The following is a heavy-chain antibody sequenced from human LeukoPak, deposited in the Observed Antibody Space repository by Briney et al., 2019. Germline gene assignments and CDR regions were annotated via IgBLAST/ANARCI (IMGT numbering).Heavy chain of an antibody. D-gene: IGHD2-2*01. CDR1: GYTFTGYY. V-gene: IGHV1-2*02. CDR2: INPNSGGT. J-gene: IGHJ4*02. Sequence: GASVKVSCKASGYTFTGYYMHWVRQAPGQGLEWMGWINPNSGGTNYAQKFQGRVTMTRDTSISTAYMELSRLRSDDTAVYYCARWDCSSTSCYYYTGDFDYWGQGTLVTVSS. CDR3: ARWDCSSTSCYYYTGDFDY.